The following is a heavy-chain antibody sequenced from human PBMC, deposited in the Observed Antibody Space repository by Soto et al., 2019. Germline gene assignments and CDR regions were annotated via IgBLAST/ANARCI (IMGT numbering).Heavy chain of an antibody. V-gene: IGHV1-18*04. CDR3: ARDTRLEAAAGPSWFDP. CDR1: GYTFTSYG. J-gene: IGHJ5*02. CDR2: ISAYNGNT. D-gene: IGHD6-13*01. Sequence: AASVKVSCKASGYTFTSYGISWVRQAPGQGLEWMGWISAYNGNTNYAQKLQGRVTMTTDTSTSTAYMELRSLRSDDTAVYYCARDTRLEAAAGPSWFDPWGQGTLVTVSS.